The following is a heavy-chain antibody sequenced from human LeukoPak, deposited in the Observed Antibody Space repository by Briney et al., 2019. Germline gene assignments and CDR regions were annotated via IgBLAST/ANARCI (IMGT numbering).Heavy chain of an antibody. D-gene: IGHD3-22*01. J-gene: IGHJ4*02. Sequence: PGGSLRLSCAASGFTFDDYAMHWVRQAPGKGLVWVSLIGGDGGSAYYADSVRGRFTISRDSSKNSLYLQMNSLRTEDTALYYCAKERSDYYDSSGYEDYFDYWGQGTLVTVSS. CDR1: GFTFDDYA. V-gene: IGHV3-43*02. CDR3: AKERSDYYDSSGYEDYFDY. CDR2: IGGDGGSA.